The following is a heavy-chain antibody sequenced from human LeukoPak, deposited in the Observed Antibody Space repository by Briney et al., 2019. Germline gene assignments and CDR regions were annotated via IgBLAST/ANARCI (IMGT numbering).Heavy chain of an antibody. CDR2: INWYGGST. Sequence: PGGSLRLSCAASGFTFDDYGMSWVRQALGKGLEWVSGINWYGGSTGYADSVKGRFTISRDNAKNSLYLQMNSLRAEDTALYYCARGLIEENYYDSSGYYFFDYWGQGTLVTVSS. D-gene: IGHD3-22*01. CDR1: GFTFDDYG. CDR3: ARGLIEENYYDSSGYYFFDY. V-gene: IGHV3-20*04. J-gene: IGHJ4*02.